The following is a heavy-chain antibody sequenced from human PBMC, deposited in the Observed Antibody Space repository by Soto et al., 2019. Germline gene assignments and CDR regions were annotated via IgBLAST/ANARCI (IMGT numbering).Heavy chain of an antibody. Sequence: QVQLLQSGAEVKKPGSSVRVSREASGGTFRTYAISWVRQAPGQGLEWMGEIIPIFGTVNYAQKFQGRVTITADESTTTVYMDLRSLRSEDTAVYYCAKGAVAGTPTSYYYYGMDVWGQGTTVTVSS. J-gene: IGHJ6*02. D-gene: IGHD6-19*01. CDR3: AKGAVAGTPTSYYYYGMDV. CDR2: IIPIFGTV. V-gene: IGHV1-69*12. CDR1: GGTFRTYA.